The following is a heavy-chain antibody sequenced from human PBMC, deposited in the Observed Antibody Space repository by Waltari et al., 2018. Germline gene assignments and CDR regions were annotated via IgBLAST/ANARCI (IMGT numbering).Heavy chain of an antibody. CDR2: ISSSSSYI. J-gene: IGHJ4*02. CDR1: GFTFSSYS. Sequence: EVQLVESGGGLVKPGGSLRLSCAASGFTFSSYSMNWVRQAPGKGLEGVSSISSSSSYIYYTDSVKGRFTISRDNAKNSLYLQMNSLRAEDTAVYYCARKGSGWLPFDYWGQGTLVTVSS. D-gene: IGHD6-19*01. V-gene: IGHV3-21*01. CDR3: ARKGSGWLPFDY.